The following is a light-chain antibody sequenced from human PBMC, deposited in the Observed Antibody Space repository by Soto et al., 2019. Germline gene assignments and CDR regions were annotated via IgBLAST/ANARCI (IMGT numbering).Light chain of an antibody. CDR3: QQDDTSPRT. Sequence: EVMLTQSPGTLSLSPGERATLSCRANQSVSSNYLAWYQQKSGQAPRLLIYGASNRATGIPDRFSGSGSGTDFTLTIRRLEPEDFAVYYCQQDDTSPRTFGQGTKVEFK. J-gene: IGKJ1*01. V-gene: IGKV3-20*01. CDR2: GAS. CDR1: QSVSSNY.